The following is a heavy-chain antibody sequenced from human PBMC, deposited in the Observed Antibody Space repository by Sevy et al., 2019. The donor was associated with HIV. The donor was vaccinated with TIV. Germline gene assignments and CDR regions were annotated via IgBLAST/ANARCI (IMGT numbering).Heavy chain of an antibody. CDR3: VREGVGGYSYSLDQ. CDR2: MKEDGSDK. Sequence: GGSLRLSCAASGFTFSVYWMTWARQAPGKGLEWVATMKEDGSDKDYVNSVKGRFTISRDNAKNSLYLQMNSLRAEDTAVYYCVREGVGGYSYSLDQWGLGTLVTVSS. D-gene: IGHD5-18*01. J-gene: IGHJ4*02. CDR1: GFTFSVYW. V-gene: IGHV3-7*01.